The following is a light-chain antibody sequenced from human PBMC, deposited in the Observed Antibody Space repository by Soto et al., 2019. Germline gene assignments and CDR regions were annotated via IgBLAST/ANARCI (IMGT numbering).Light chain of an antibody. Sequence: QSALTQPASVSGSPGQSITISCSGTSSDVGTYNFVSWYQHHPGKAPKLMIYDDSKRPSGVSNRFSGSKSGNTASLTISGLQAEDEADYYCCSYAGSTSHVIFGGGTKLTVL. CDR3: CSYAGSTSHVI. J-gene: IGLJ2*01. CDR2: DDS. V-gene: IGLV2-23*01. CDR1: SSDVGTYNF.